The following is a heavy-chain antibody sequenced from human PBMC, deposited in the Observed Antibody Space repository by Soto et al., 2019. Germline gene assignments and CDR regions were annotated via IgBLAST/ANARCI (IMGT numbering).Heavy chain of an antibody. D-gene: IGHD6-13*01. J-gene: IGHJ6*02. CDR3: AKDLRIAAAGTVSFFWYYYYGMDV. V-gene: IGHV3-23*01. CDR1: GFTFSSYA. CDR2: ISGSGGNT. Sequence: GGSLRLSCAASGFTFSSYAMSWVRQAPGKGLEWVSAISGSGGNTYYADSVKGRFTISRDNSKKTLYLQMNSLRAEDTAVYYCAKDLRIAAAGTVSFFWYYYYGMDVWVQGTTVTVSS.